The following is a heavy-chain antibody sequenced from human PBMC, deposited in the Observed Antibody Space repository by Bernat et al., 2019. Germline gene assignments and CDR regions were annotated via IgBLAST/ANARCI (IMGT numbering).Heavy chain of an antibody. J-gene: IGHJ6*01. CDR2: VRYDGSNK. V-gene: IGHV3-30*02. CDR1: GFTFSDYG. Sequence: QVQLVESGGGVVRPGRSLRLSCAASGFTFSDYGMHWVRQAPGKGLEWVAFVRYDGSNKYYADSVKGRFTISRDNSKNTLYLQMNSLRPEDTAVYYCAKDHPYGMDVWGQGTTVTVSS. CDR3: AKDHPYGMDV.